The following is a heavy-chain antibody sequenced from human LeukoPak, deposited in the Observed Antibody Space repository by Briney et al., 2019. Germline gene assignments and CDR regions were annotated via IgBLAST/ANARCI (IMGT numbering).Heavy chain of an antibody. D-gene: IGHD3-22*01. CDR3: ARVMVHYYDSSGYYPLPPYYSDY. CDR2: IYYSGST. J-gene: IGHJ4*02. Sequence: SETLSLTCTVSGGSISSSSYYWGWIRQPPGKGLEWIGSIYYSGSTYYNPSLKSRVTISVDTSKNQFSLKLSSVTAADTAVYYCARVMVHYYDSSGYYPLPPYYSDYWGQGTLVTVSS. V-gene: IGHV4-39*01. CDR1: GGSISSSSYY.